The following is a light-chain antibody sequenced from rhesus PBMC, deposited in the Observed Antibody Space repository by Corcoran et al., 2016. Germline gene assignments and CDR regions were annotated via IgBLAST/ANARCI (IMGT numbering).Light chain of an antibody. Sequence: QSALTQPPSLSKSPGQSVTISCPGMNSDIGKYNDVSWYRQHPGTAPRLLIYDVTKRSSGVSDRFSGSKSGNTASLTISGLQPEDEADYYCCSYKSGITNIFGTGTRLTVL. CDR3: CSYKSGITNI. V-gene: IGLV2S9*01. CDR2: DVT. CDR1: NSDIGKYND. J-gene: IGLJ1*01.